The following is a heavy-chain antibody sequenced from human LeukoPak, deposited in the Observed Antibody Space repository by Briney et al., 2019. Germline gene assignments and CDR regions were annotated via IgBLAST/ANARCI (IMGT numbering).Heavy chain of an antibody. D-gene: IGHD1-1*01. CDR1: GDRFPSYW. J-gene: IGHJ4*02. CDR3: ARWGTPRSSEPLD. CDR2: IYPGDSDT. Sequence: GESLKISCKDSGDRFPSYWIGWVRQMPGKGLEWMGIIYPGDSDTRYSPSFQGQVTISADKSISTAYLQWSSLKASDTAMYYCARWGTPRSSEPLDWGQGTLVTVSS. V-gene: IGHV5-51*01.